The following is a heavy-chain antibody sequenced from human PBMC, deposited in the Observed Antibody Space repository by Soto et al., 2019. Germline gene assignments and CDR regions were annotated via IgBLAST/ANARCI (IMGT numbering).Heavy chain of an antibody. V-gene: IGHV3-33*01. J-gene: IGHJ6*02. CDR1: GFTFSSYG. Sequence: QVQLVESGGGVVQPGRSLRLSCAASGFTFSSYGMHWVRQAPGKGLEWVAVIWYDGSNKYYADSVKGRFTISRDNSKNTLYRQRNSLRAEDTAVYYCARVCDMITVSYGMDVWGQGTTVTVSS. CDR2: IWYDGSNK. D-gene: IGHD3-16*01. CDR3: ARVCDMITVSYGMDV.